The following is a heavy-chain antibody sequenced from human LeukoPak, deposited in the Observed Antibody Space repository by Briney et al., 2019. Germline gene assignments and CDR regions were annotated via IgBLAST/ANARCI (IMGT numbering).Heavy chain of an antibody. Sequence: PSETLSLTCTVSGGSISSPDYYWSWIRQPPGKGLEWIGYIYYSGSTYYNPSLKSRVTISIDTSKNQFSLKLSSVTAAVTAVYFCARVGYCSGGSCRFSYFDYWGQGSLVTVSS. CDR3: ARVGYCSGGSCRFSYFDY. CDR1: GGSISSPDYY. J-gene: IGHJ4*02. CDR2: IYYSGST. V-gene: IGHV4-30-4*01. D-gene: IGHD2-15*01.